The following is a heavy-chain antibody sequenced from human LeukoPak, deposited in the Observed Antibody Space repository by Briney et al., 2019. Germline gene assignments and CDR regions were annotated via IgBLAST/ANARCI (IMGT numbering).Heavy chain of an antibody. CDR3: ARAPPPFQGVTTDPAY. J-gene: IGHJ4*02. CDR2: ISWNSGSI. V-gene: IGHV3-9*01. CDR1: GFTFDDYA. Sequence: GGSLRLSCAASGFTFDDYAMHWVRHAPGKGLEWVSGISWNSGSIGYADSVKGRFTISRDNSKNTLYLQMNSLRAEDTAMYYCARAPPPFQGVTTDPAYWGQGTLVTVSS. D-gene: IGHD4-17*01.